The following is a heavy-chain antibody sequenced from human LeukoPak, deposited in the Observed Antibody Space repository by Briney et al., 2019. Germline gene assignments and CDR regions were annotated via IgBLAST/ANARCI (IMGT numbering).Heavy chain of an antibody. CDR3: ASFSSGWYGGGDY. J-gene: IGHJ4*02. D-gene: IGHD6-19*01. Sequence: HPGGSLRLSCAASGFTFSSYWMHWVRQAPGKGLVWVSRINSDGSSTSYADSVKGRFTISRDNAKNTLYLQMNSLRAEDTAVYYCASFSSGWYGGGDYWGQGTLVTVSS. CDR1: GFTFSSYW. V-gene: IGHV3-74*01. CDR2: INSDGSST.